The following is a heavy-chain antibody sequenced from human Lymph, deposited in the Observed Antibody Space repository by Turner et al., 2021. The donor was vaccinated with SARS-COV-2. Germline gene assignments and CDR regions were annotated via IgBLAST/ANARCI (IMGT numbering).Heavy chain of an antibody. CDR1: GYPFTGYY. CDR2: INPNSGGT. Sequence: QVQLVQSGAEVKKPGASVKFSCYASGYPFTGYYMHWVRQAPGQGLEWMGWINPNSGGTNYAQKFQGRVTMTRDTSISTAYMELSRLRSDDTAVYYCARDVERYNDFWSGYSGGYGLDVWGQGTTVTVSS. J-gene: IGHJ6*02. CDR3: ARDVERYNDFWSGYSGGYGLDV. V-gene: IGHV1-2*02. D-gene: IGHD3-3*01.